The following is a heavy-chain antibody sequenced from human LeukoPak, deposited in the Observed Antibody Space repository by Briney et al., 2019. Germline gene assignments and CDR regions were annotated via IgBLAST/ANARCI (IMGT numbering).Heavy chain of an antibody. J-gene: IGHJ4*02. D-gene: IGHD2-8*01. Sequence: TGGSLRLSCAASGFTVSTNYMSWVRQAPGKGLEWASTIYSGGSTYYADSVKGRFTISRDNSKNTLYLQMNSLRAEDTAVYYCTVGYCTNGVCYIGWGQGTLVTVSS. CDR1: GFTVSTNY. CDR3: TVGYCTNGVCYIG. V-gene: IGHV3-53*01. CDR2: IYSGGST.